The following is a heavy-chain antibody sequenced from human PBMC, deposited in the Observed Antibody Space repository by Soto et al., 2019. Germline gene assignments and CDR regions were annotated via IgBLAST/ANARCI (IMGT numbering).Heavy chain of an antibody. Sequence: GGSLRLSCAASGFSFSSHSMKWVRQAPGKGLEWVSYISSSGSTIYYADSVKGRFTISRDNAKNSLYLQMNSLRDEDTAVYYCARTLAAAAYYYYYGMDVWGQGTTVTVSS. CDR3: ARTLAAAAYYYYYGMDV. D-gene: IGHD6-13*01. V-gene: IGHV3-48*02. CDR1: GFSFSSHS. J-gene: IGHJ6*02. CDR2: ISSSGSTI.